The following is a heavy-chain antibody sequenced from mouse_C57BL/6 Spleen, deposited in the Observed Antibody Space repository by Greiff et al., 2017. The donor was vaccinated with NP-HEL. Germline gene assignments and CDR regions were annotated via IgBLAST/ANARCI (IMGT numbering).Heavy chain of an antibody. D-gene: IGHD2-4*01. CDR2: INPGSGGT. J-gene: IGHJ4*01. Sequence: QVQLQQSGAELVRPGTSVKVSCKASGYAFTNYSIEWVKQRPGQGLEWIGVINPGSGGTNYNEKFKGKATLTADKSSSTAYMQLSSLTSEDSAVYFCARSGYDYDYAMDYWGQGTSVTVSS. V-gene: IGHV1-54*01. CDR3: ARSGYDYDYAMDY. CDR1: GYAFTNYS.